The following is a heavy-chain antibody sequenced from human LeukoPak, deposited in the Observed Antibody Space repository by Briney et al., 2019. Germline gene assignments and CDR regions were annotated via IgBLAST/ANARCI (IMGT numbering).Heavy chain of an antibody. Sequence: GGSLRLSCAASEFTFSSYAMHWVRQAPGKGLEWVALVSNDGGDKYYADSVKGRFTISRDNSKNTLYLQMNSLRGEDTGVYYCAKAHLLDWLLPFDYWGQGTLVTVSS. CDR3: AKAHLLDWLLPFDY. CDR2: VSNDGGDK. D-gene: IGHD3/OR15-3a*01. J-gene: IGHJ4*02. V-gene: IGHV3-30*18. CDR1: EFTFSSYA.